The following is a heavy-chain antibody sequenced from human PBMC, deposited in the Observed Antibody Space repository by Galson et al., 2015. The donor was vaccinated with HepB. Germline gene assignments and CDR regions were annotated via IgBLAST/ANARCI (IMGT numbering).Heavy chain of an antibody. CDR1: GFTFSDFD. CDR2: ISRSGSYS. CDR3: ARRGLTTVVTPSPFWFDP. Sequence: SLRLSCAVSGFTFSDFDMSWIRQAPGKGLEWVSYISRSGSYSKHADSVKGRFTISRDNAKNSLYLQMNSLRVDDTAMYYCARRGLTTVVTPSPFWFDPWGQGTLVTVSS. V-gene: IGHV3-11*03. J-gene: IGHJ5*02. D-gene: IGHD4-23*01.